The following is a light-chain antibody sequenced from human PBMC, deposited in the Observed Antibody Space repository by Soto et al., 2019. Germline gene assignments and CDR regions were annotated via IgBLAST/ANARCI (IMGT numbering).Light chain of an antibody. CDR1: QTVLYSSNNKNY. J-gene: IGKJ2*02. V-gene: IGKV4-1*01. CDR3: QHYYSTPCT. Sequence: DIVMTQSPDSLAVSLGERATINCKSSQTVLYSSNNKNYLAWYQQKPGQPPKLHLYWASTRESGVPDRFSASGSGTDFTLTISSLQAEDVAVYYCQHYYSTPCTFGQGTKLEIK. CDR2: WAS.